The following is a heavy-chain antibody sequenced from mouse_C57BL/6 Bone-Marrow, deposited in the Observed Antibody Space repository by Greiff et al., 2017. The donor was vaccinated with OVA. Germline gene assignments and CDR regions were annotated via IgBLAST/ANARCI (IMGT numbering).Heavy chain of an antibody. CDR3: ARYGSLYAMDY. D-gene: IGHD1-1*01. CDR1: GFTFSSYA. CDR2: ISDGSSYT. Sequence: EVKLVESGGGLVKPGGSLKLSCAASGFTFSSYAMSWVRQTPEKRLEWVATISDGSSYTYYPDNVKGRFTISRDNAKNNLYLQMSHLKSEDTAMYYCARYGSLYAMDYWGQGTSVTVSS. J-gene: IGHJ4*01. V-gene: IGHV5-4*03.